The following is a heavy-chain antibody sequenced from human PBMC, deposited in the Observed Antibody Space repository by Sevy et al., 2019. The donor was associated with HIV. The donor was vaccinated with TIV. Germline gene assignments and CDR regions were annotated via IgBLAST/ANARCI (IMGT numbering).Heavy chain of an antibody. CDR1: GFTFSNYA. CDR2: IWSDGAYQ. Sequence: GWPLRLSCAATGFTFSNYAMHWVRQAPGKGMEWVAIIWSDGAYQYHGDSVKGRFTISRDNSKNTLYLQMNNVRVEDTAVYYCARGGYYYDNAAYYALDSWGQGTLVTVSS. V-gene: IGHV3-33*01. J-gene: IGHJ4*02. CDR3: ARGGYYYDNAAYYALDS. D-gene: IGHD3-22*01.